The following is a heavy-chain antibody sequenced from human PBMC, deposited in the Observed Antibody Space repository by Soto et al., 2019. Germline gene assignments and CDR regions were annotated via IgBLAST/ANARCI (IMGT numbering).Heavy chain of an antibody. CDR3: AREINPEFFSGIAAAETGDAFDI. CDR1: GFTFSSYS. CDR2: ISSSSSTI. J-gene: IGHJ3*02. D-gene: IGHD6-13*01. V-gene: IGHV3-48*01. Sequence: GGSLRLSCAASGFTFSSYSMNWVRQAPGKGLEWVSYISSSSSTIYYADSVKGRFTISRDNAKNSLYLQMNSLRAEDTAVYYCAREINPEFFSGIAAAETGDAFDIWGQGTMVTVSS.